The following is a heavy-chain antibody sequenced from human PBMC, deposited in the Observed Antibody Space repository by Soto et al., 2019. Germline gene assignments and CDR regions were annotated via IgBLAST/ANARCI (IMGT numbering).Heavy chain of an antibody. CDR2: ISYDGSNK. V-gene: IGHV3-30-3*01. Sequence: GGSLRLSCAASGFTFSSYAMHWVRQAPGKGLEWVAVISYDGSNKYYADSVKGRFTISRDNSKNTLDLQMNSLRAEDTAVYYCARGLVLRFLEWFRNAFDIWGQGTMVTVSS. J-gene: IGHJ3*02. CDR3: ARGLVLRFLEWFRNAFDI. D-gene: IGHD3-3*01. CDR1: GFTFSSYA.